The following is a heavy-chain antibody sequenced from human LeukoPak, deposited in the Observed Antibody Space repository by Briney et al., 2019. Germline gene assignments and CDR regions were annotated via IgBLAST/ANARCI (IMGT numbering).Heavy chain of an antibody. CDR3: SRSHDYGGLYFYYYMDV. J-gene: IGHJ6*03. D-gene: IGHD4-23*01. Sequence: PSETLSLTCTVSGGSISSSSYYWGWIRQTPGKGLEWIGNLDSSGSTYYNPSLTSRVTISVGTSKNQFSLNLRSVTAGDTAIYFCSRSHDYGGLYFYYYMDVWRKGTRVSVSS. CDR2: LDSSGST. CDR1: GGSISSSSYY. V-gene: IGHV4-39*01.